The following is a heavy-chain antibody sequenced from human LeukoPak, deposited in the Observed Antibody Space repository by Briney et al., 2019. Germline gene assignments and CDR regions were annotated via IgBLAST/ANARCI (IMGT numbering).Heavy chain of an antibody. D-gene: IGHD4-17*01. Sequence: PGGSLRLSCAASGFTFSSYSMNWVRQAPGKGLEWVAVIWYDGSNKYYADSVKGRFTISRDNSKNTLYLQMNSLRAEDTAVYYCGRDGRGSTVTFPTDYWGQGTLVTVSS. CDR3: GRDGRGSTVTFPTDY. J-gene: IGHJ4*02. V-gene: IGHV3-33*08. CDR1: GFTFSSYS. CDR2: IWYDGSNK.